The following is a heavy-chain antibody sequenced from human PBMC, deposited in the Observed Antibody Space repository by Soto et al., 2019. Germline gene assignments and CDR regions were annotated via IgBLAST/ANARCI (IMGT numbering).Heavy chain of an antibody. J-gene: IGHJ4*02. CDR2: ISWNGATM. CDR3: AKDNGGYYDSSGNFDY. Sequence: EVHLVESGGGLVQPGRSLRLSCVASGFTFDDYAMHWVRQVPGKGLEWVSGISWNGATMGYGDSVKGRFTISRDNTKNSLYLQMNSLRPEDTAFYYCAKDNGGYYDSSGNFDYWGQGTLVTVSS. D-gene: IGHD3-22*01. V-gene: IGHV3-9*01. CDR1: GFTFDDYA.